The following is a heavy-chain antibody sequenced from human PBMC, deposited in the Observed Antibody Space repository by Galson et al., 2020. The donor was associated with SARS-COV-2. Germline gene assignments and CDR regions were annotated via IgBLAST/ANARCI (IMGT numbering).Heavy chain of an antibody. D-gene: IGHD3-10*01. Sequence: GPTLEKPTQTLTLTCTFSGFSLSTSGMCVSWIRQPPGNALEWLPRIDWDDDKYYSPSLKTRLTISKDTSKNQVVLTMTNMDPVDTATYYCARSSRGVAFDPWGQGTLVTVSS. CDR2: IDWDDDK. J-gene: IGHJ5*02. CDR3: ARSSRGVAFDP. CDR1: GFSLSTSGMC. V-gene: IGHV2-70*11.